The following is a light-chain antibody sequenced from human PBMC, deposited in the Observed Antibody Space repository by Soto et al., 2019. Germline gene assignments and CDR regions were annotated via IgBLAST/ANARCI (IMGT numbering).Light chain of an antibody. CDR3: QQYGSSPYT. CDR1: QSVSSY. Sequence: EIVLTQSPGTLSLSPGERATLSCRVSQSVSSYLAWYQQKPGQAPRLLIYGASTRATGIPDRFSGSGSETDFTLTISRLDPEDFAVYYCQQYGSSPYTLGQGTKLEIK. V-gene: IGKV3-20*01. J-gene: IGKJ2*01. CDR2: GAS.